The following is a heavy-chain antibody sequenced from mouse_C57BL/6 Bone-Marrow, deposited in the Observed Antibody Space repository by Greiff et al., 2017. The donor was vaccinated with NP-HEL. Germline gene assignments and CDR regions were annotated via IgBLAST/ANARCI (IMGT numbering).Heavy chain of an antibody. Sequence: VQLQQPGAELVMPGASVKLSCTASGYTFTSYWMHWVKQRPGQGLEWIGEIDPSDSYTNYNQKFKGKSTLTVDKSSSTAYMQLSSLTSEDSAVYYCARSPANWGYFDVWGTGTTVTVSS. CDR3: ARSPANWGYFDV. D-gene: IGHD4-1*01. CDR1: GYTFTSYW. CDR2: IDPSDSYT. J-gene: IGHJ1*03. V-gene: IGHV1-69*01.